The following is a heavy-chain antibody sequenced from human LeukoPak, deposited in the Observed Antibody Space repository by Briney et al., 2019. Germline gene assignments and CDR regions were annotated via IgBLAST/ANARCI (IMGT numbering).Heavy chain of an antibody. D-gene: IGHD4-17*01. CDR2: TYSGGNT. V-gene: IGHV3-53*01. CDR1: GFTVSSNS. CDR3: ARRAGEYSHPYDY. J-gene: IGHJ4*02. Sequence: PGGSLRLSCTVSGFTVSSNSMSWVRQAPGKGLEWVSFTYSGGNTHYSDSVKGRFTISRDNSKNTLYLQMNSLRAEDTAGYYCARRAGEYSHPYDYWGQGTLVTVSS.